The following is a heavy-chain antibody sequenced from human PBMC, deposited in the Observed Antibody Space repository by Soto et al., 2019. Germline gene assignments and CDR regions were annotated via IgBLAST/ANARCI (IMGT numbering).Heavy chain of an antibody. J-gene: IGHJ4*02. D-gene: IGHD3-22*01. CDR1: GFTFSSYS. V-gene: IGHV3-21*01. CDR2: ISSSSSYI. CDR3: ARSRFFMIVVVVPYFFDS. Sequence: PGGSLRLSCAASGFTFSSYSMNWVRQAPGKGLEWVSSISSSSSYIYYADSVKGRFTISRDNSKNTLYLQINSLRAEDTAVYYCARSRFFMIVVVVPYFFDSWGQGALVTVSS.